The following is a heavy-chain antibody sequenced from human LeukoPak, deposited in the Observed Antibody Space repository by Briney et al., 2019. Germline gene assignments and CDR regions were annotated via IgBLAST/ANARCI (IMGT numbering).Heavy chain of an antibody. J-gene: IGHJ3*02. CDR3: ARGPYYGSGSSAFDI. CDR2: IIPILGIA. V-gene: IGHV1-69*02. D-gene: IGHD3-10*01. CDR1: GGTFSSYT. Sequence: SVKVSCKXSGGTFSSYTISWVRQSPGQGLEWMGRIIPILGIANYAQKFQGRVTITADKSTSTAYMELSSLRSEDTAVYYCARGPYYGSGSSAFDIWGQGTMVTVSS.